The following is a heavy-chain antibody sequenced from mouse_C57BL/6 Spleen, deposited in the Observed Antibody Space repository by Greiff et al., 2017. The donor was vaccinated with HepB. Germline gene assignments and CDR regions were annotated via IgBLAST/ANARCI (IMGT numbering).Heavy chain of an antibody. V-gene: IGHV1-69*01. CDR2: IDPSDSYT. CDR1: GYTFTSYW. J-gene: IGHJ2*01. Sequence: QVQLQQPGAELVMPGASVKLSCKASGYTFTSYWMHWVKQRPGQGLEWIGEIDPSDSYTNYNQKFKGKSTLTVDKSSSTAYMQLSSLTSEDSAVYYCARSYDYDGGDFEYWGQGTTLTVSS. D-gene: IGHD2-4*01. CDR3: ARSYDYDGGDFEY.